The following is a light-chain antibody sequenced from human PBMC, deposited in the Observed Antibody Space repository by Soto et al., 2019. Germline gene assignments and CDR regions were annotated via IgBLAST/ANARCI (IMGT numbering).Light chain of an antibody. CDR2: DVS. CDR1: SSDVGRYNY. CDR3: SSYTSSNTEV. V-gene: IGLV2-14*01. J-gene: IGLJ2*01. Sequence: QSALTQPASVSGSPGQSIIISCIGSSSDVGRYNYVSWYRQHPGKAPKLMIYDVSNRPSGVSNRFSGSKSGNTASLTISGLQAEDEADYYCSSYTSSNTEVFGGGTKLTVL.